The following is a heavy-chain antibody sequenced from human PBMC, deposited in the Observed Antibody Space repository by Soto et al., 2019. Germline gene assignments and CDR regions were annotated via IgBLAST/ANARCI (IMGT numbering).Heavy chain of an antibody. V-gene: IGHV5-51*01. CDR1: GYSFTSYW. J-gene: IGHJ5*02. Sequence: GESLKISCKGSGYSFTSYWIGWVRQMPGKGLEWMGIIYPDDSDTRYSPSFQGQVTFSADRSTSIAYVQWSSLKASDSAMYYCARFGGPGLSHNWFDAWGQGTLVTVSS. CDR3: ARFGGPGLSHNWFDA. D-gene: IGHD3-3*01. CDR2: IYPDDSDT.